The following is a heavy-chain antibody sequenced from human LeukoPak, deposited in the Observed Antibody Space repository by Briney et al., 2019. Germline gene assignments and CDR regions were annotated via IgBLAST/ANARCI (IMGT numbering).Heavy chain of an antibody. J-gene: IGHJ4*02. V-gene: IGHV4-4*07. CDR3: ARSIAVAGKVNYFDY. Sequence: SETLSLTRTVSGGSISSYYWSWIRQPAGKGLEWIGRIYTSGSTNYNPSLKSRVTMSVDTSKNQFSLKLSSVTAADTAVYYCARSIAVAGKVNYFDYWGQGTLVTVSS. D-gene: IGHD6-19*01. CDR2: IYTSGST. CDR1: GGSISSYY.